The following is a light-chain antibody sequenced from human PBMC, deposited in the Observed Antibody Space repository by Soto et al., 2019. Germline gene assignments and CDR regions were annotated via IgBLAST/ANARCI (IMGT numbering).Light chain of an antibody. Sequence: QPVLTQPASVSGSPGQSITISCTGTSSDVGSYNLVSWYQQHPGKAPKLMIYEGSKRPSGVSNRFSGSKSGNTASPTISGLQAEDEADYYCCSYAGSSTPYVFGTGTKVTVL. CDR3: CSYAGSSTPYV. J-gene: IGLJ1*01. V-gene: IGLV2-23*01. CDR2: EGS. CDR1: SSDVGSYNL.